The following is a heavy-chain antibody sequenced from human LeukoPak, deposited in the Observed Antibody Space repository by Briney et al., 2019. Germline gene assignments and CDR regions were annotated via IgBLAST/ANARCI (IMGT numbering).Heavy chain of an antibody. CDR3: ARVGPLLWFGESPGYYYYGMDV. Sequence: PGGSLRLSCAASGFTFSSYWMSWVRQAPGKGLEWVANIKQDGSGKYYVDSVKGRFTISRDNAKNSLYLQMNSLRAEDTAVYYCARVGPLLWFGESPGYYYYGMDVWGKGTTVTVSS. CDR2: IKQDGSGK. V-gene: IGHV3-7*03. J-gene: IGHJ6*04. CDR1: GFTFSSYW. D-gene: IGHD3-10*01.